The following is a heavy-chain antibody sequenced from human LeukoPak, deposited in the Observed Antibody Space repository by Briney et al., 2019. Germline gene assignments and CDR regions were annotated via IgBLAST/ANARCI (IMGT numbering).Heavy chain of an antibody. V-gene: IGHV4-39*07. D-gene: IGHD3-16*01. CDR1: GGSISSSSYN. J-gene: IGHJ3*02. Sequence: SETLSLTCTVSGGSISSSSYNWGWIRQPPGKGLEWIGEIYHSGSTNYNPSLKSRVTISVDKSKNQFSLKLSSVTAADTAVYYCARVLLSSLGAFDIWGQGTMVTVSS. CDR2: IYHSGST. CDR3: ARVLLSSLGAFDI.